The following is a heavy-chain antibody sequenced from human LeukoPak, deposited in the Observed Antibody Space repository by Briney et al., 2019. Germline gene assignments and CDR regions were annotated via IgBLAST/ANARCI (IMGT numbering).Heavy chain of an antibody. CDR2: INHSGST. J-gene: IGHJ4*02. CDR1: GGSFSGYY. D-gene: IGHD3-10*01. CDR3: ARGLLTKHYYGSGSYYPPYYYFDY. V-gene: IGHV4-34*01. Sequence: SETLSLTCAVYGGSFSGYYWSWIRQPPGKGLEWIGEINHSGSTNYNPSLKSRVTISVDTSKNQFSLKLSSVTAADTAVYYCARGLLTKHYYGSGSYYPPYYYFDYRGQGTLVTVSS.